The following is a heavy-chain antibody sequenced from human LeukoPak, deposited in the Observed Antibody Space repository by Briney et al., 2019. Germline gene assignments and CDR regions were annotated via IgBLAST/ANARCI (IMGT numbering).Heavy chain of an antibody. Sequence: SETLSLTCAVYGGSFSGYYWSWLRQPPGKGLEWIGEINHSGSTNYNPSLKSRVTISVDTSKNQFSLKLSSVTAADTAVYYCARDATGMGNYFNYWGQGTLVTVSS. CDR1: GGSFSGYY. CDR2: INHSGST. D-gene: IGHD3-10*01. J-gene: IGHJ4*02. CDR3: ARDATGMGNYFNY. V-gene: IGHV4-34*01.